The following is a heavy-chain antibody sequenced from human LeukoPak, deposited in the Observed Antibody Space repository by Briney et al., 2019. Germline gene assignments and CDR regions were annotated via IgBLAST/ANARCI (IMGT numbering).Heavy chain of an antibody. Sequence: GGSLRLSCAASGFTFSRYGMHWVRQAPGRGLEWVSLISYDGVTKYYADTVKGRFTISRDNSKNTLYVQMNSLRAEDTAVYYCAKDRGSSSSAYGMDVWGQGTTVTVSS. V-gene: IGHV3-30*18. J-gene: IGHJ6*02. CDR2: ISYDGVTK. CDR1: GFTFSRYG. CDR3: AKDRGSSSSAYGMDV. D-gene: IGHD6-13*01.